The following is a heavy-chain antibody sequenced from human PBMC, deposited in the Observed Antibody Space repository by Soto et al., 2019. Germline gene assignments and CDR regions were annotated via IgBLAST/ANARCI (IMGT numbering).Heavy chain of an antibody. CDR3: AKSRSSSWTRFDY. CDR1: GFTFSSYA. V-gene: IGHV3-23*01. D-gene: IGHD6-13*01. Sequence: EVQLLESGGGVVQPGGSLRLSCAASGFTFSSYAMSWVRQAPGKGLEWVSAISGSGGSTYYADSVKGRFTISRDNSKNTLYLQMNSLRAEDTAVYYCAKSRSSSWTRFDYWGQGTLVTVSS. CDR2: ISGSGGST. J-gene: IGHJ4*02.